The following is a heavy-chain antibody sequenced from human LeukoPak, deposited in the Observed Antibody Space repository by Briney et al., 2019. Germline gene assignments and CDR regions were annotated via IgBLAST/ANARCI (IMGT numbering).Heavy chain of an antibody. V-gene: IGHV4-61*02. CDR1: GDSISSGSYY. CDR2: IYTSGST. D-gene: IGHD1/OR15-1a*01. CDR3: ARGTYYYYMDV. J-gene: IGHJ6*03. Sequence: SETLSLTCTVSGDSISSGSYYWSWIRQPAGKGLEWIGRIYTSGSTNYNPSLKSRVTMSVDTSKNQFSLKLSSVTAADTAVYYCARGTYYYYMDVWGKGTTVTISS.